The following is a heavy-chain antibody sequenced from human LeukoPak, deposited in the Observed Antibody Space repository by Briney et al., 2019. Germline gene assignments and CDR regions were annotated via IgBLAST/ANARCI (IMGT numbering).Heavy chain of an antibody. J-gene: IGHJ4*02. CDR3: TKLKGWYGEGFFDY. CDR2: IYSGGTT. V-gene: IGHV3-53*01. CDR1: GFAVSTNY. Sequence: GGSLRLSCAASGFAVSTNYMSWVRQAPGKGLEWVSVIYSGGTTFYADSVKGRFTTSRDNSNNTLYLQMNSLRADDTAVYYCTKLKGWYGEGFFDYWGQGTLVTVSS. D-gene: IGHD3-10*01.